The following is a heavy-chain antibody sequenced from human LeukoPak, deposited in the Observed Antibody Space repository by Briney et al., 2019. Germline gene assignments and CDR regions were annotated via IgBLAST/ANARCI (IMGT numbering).Heavy chain of an antibody. J-gene: IGHJ4*02. Sequence: GGSLRLSCAASGFTFSRYWMHWVRQAPGKGLVWVSRADYDGSDTSYADSVRGRFTISRDNAKNTLYLQMNSLSAEDTAVYYCATLAAAGTNYWGQGTLVTISS. D-gene: IGHD6-13*01. CDR2: ADYDGSDT. V-gene: IGHV3-74*01. CDR3: ATLAAAGTNY. CDR1: GFTFSRYW.